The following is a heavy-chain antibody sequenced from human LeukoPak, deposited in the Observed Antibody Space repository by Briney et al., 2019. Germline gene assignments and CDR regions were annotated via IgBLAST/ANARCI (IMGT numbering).Heavy chain of an antibody. CDR3: ARVGDGDSFDY. CDR1: GFTFSSYS. Sequence: GGSLRLSCAASGFTFSSYSMNWVRQAPGKGLECVSSISSSSSYIHYADSVKGRFTISRDNAKDSLYLQMNSLRAEDTALYYCARVGDGDSFDYWGQGTLVTVSS. J-gene: IGHJ4*02. CDR2: ISSSSSYI. D-gene: IGHD3-10*01. V-gene: IGHV3-21*01.